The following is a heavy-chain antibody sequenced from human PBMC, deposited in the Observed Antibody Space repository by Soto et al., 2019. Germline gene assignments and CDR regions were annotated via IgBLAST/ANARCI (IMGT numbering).Heavy chain of an antibody. CDR3: ARVLEWLPDY. CDR1: GGSITSGGYY. J-gene: IGHJ4*02. CDR2: IYYSGST. D-gene: IGHD3-3*01. Sequence: SETLSLTCTVSGGSITSGGYYWSWIRQHPGKGLEWIGYIYYSGSTYYNPSLKSRVTISVDTSKNQFSLKLSSVTAADTAVYYCARVLEWLPDYWGPGTLVTVSS. V-gene: IGHV4-31*03.